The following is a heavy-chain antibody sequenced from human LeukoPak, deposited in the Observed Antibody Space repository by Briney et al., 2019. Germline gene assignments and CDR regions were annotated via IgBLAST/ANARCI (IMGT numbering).Heavy chain of an antibody. CDR3: ARDSSSGYYGSGYYFDY. CDR2: ISSSSSYI. D-gene: IGHD3-10*01. V-gene: IGHV3-21*04. CDR1: GFTFSSYS. J-gene: IGHJ4*02. Sequence: PGGSLRLSCAASGFTFSSYSMNWVRQAPGKGLEWVSSISSSSSYIYYADSVKGRFTISRDNAKNSLYLQMNSLRAEDTAVYYCARDSSSGYYGSGYYFDYWGQGTLVTVSS.